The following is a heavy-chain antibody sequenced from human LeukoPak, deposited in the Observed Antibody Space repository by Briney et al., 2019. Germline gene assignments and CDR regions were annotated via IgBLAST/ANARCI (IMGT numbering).Heavy chain of an antibody. D-gene: IGHD1-20*01. V-gene: IGHV3-21*01. J-gene: IGHJ4*02. Sequence: GGSLRLSCAASGFTFSSYSMSWVRQAPGKGLEWVSSISSSSSYVYYADSVKGRFTISRDNAKNSLYLQMNSLRAEDTAVYYCARDKPLIITGTPPVDYWGQGTLVTVSS. CDR2: ISSSSSYV. CDR3: ARDKPLIITGTPPVDY. CDR1: GFTFSSYS.